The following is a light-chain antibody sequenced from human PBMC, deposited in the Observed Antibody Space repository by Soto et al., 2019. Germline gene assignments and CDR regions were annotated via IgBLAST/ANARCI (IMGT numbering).Light chain of an antibody. CDR1: QGISNY. CDR2: AAS. J-gene: IGKJ1*01. Sequence: DIQMTQSPSSLSASVGDRVIITCRASQGISNYLAWYQQKLGKVPKLLIYAASTLQSGVPSRFSGSGSGTDFTLTISSLQPEDVATYYCQKYNSAPRTFGQGTKVEIK. V-gene: IGKV1-27*01. CDR3: QKYNSAPRT.